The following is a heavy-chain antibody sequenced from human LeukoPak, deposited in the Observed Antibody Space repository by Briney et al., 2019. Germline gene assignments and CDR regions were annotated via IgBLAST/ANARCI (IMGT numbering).Heavy chain of an antibody. J-gene: IGHJ3*02. Sequence: GESLKISFQGYGXTFTSYCIGWVRQMPGKGLEWVGIINPGDSDTRYSPSFEGQVTMSVDKAIRTAYLQWSSLKASDTARYYCARRIIVTTTSTDDFDMWGQGTMVTVSS. D-gene: IGHD2/OR15-2a*01. CDR2: INPGDSDT. V-gene: IGHV5-51*01. CDR3: ARRIIVTTTSTDDFDM. CDR1: GXTFTSYC.